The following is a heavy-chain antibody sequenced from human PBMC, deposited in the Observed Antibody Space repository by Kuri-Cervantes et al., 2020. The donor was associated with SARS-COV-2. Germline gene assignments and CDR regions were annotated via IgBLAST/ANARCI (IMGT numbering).Heavy chain of an antibody. J-gene: IGHJ4*02. V-gene: IGHV3-53*01. Sequence: GGSLRLSCAASGFTVSSNYMSWVRQAPGKGLEWVSVIYSGGSTYYADSVKGRFTIPRDNSKNTLYLQMNSLRAEDTALYYCAREKGSSSWPIDYWGQGTLVTVSS. D-gene: IGHD6-13*01. CDR3: AREKGSSSWPIDY. CDR2: IYSGGST. CDR1: GFTVSSNY.